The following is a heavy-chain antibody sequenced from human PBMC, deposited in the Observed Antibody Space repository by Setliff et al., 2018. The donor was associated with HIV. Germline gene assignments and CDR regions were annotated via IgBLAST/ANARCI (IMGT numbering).Heavy chain of an antibody. Sequence: PSETLSLTCTVSGGSITGYYWSWVRQPPGKGLEWIGYIFYSGTTNYSPSLNSRATISVDTSKNSFSLTLSSVTAADTAVYYCARVNALIRAPFDYWGQGALVTVSS. V-gene: IGHV4-59*01. CDR1: GGSITGYY. J-gene: IGHJ4*02. CDR3: ARVNALIRAPFDY. CDR2: IFYSGTT.